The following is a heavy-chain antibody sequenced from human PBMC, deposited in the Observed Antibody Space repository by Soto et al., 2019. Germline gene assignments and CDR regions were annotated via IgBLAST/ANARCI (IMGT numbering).Heavy chain of an antibody. CDR1: GGSISSYY. CDR2: IYYSGST. Sequence: QVQLQESGPGLVKPSETLSLTCTVSGGSISSYYWSWIRQPPGKGLEWIGYIYYSGSTNYNPSLKIPVTISVDTSKNQFSLKLSSATAADTSVYYCARRYGYSFDYWGQGTLVTVSS. D-gene: IGHD1-1*01. CDR3: ARRYGYSFDY. V-gene: IGHV4-59*08. J-gene: IGHJ4*02.